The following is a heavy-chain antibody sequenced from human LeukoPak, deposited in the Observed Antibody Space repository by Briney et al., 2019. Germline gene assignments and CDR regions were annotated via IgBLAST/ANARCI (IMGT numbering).Heavy chain of an antibody. Sequence: GASVKVSCKASGYTFTTYGISWVRQAPGQGLEWMGGIIPIFGTANYAQKFQGRVTITADESTSTAYMELSSLRSEDTAVYYCARDGITFGGVIVIRFDYWGQGTLVTVSS. V-gene: IGHV1-69*13. CDR1: GYTFTTYG. CDR3: ARDGITFGGVIVIRFDY. CDR2: IIPIFGTA. J-gene: IGHJ4*02. D-gene: IGHD3-16*02.